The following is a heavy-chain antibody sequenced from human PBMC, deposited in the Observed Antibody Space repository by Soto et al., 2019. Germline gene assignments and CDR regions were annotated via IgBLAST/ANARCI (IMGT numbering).Heavy chain of an antibody. V-gene: IGHV4-39*01. CDR3: PTGGFSSGDPTDC. Sequence: SETLWLTCSFSVDSIGSSSYYCGRIRQPPWKGLEWGGSIYYIGRNYYNPALKSRVTISVDTPKRQFSLKLSSVTAADRAVYYFPTGGFSSGDPTDCWGQGTPVTVSS. CDR2: IYYIGRN. CDR1: VDSIGSSSYY. D-gene: IGHD5-18*01. J-gene: IGHJ4*02.